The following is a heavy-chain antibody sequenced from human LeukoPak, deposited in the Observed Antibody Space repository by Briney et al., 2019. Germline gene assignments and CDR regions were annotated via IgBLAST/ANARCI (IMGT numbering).Heavy chain of an antibody. V-gene: IGHV1-69*05. Sequence: GASMKVSCKASGYTSGYTFANYGISWVRQAPGQGLEWMGGIIPIFGTANYAQKFQGRVTITTDESTSTAYMELSSLRSEDTAVYYCARDSGLQVVPAAGGDYYYYYMDVWGKGTTVTVSS. J-gene: IGHJ6*03. CDR1: GYTSGYTFANYG. D-gene: IGHD2-2*01. CDR2: IIPIFGTA. CDR3: ARDSGLQVVPAAGGDYYYYYMDV.